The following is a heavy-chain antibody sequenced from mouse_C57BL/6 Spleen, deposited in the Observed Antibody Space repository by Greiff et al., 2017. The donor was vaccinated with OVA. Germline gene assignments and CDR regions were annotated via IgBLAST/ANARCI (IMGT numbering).Heavy chain of an antibody. D-gene: IGHD1-1*01. CDR2: IWSGGST. V-gene: IGHV2-2*01. CDR1: GFSLTSYG. Sequence: VQLQQSGPGLVQPSQSLSITCTVSGFSLTSYGVHWVRQSPGKGLEWLGVIWSGGSTDYNAAFISRLSISKDNSKSQVFFKMNSLQADDTAIYYCARNSHYYGSSYGNWFAYWGQGTLVTVSA. J-gene: IGHJ3*01. CDR3: ARNSHYYGSSYGNWFAY.